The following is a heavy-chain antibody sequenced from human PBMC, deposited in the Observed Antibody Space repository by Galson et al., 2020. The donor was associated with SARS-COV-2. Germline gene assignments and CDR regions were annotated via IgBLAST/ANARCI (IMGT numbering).Heavy chain of an antibody. D-gene: IGHD3-22*01. CDR1: GYTFTSYG. V-gene: IGHV1-18*01. J-gene: IGHJ6*02. CDR2: ISAYNGNT. Sequence: ASVKVSCKASGYTFTSYGISWVRQAPGQGLEWMGWISAYNGNTNYAQKLQGRVTMTTDTSTSTAYMELRSLRSDDTAVYYCARVTITMIVVVIDYGMDVWGQGTTVTVSS. CDR3: ARVTITMIVVVIDYGMDV.